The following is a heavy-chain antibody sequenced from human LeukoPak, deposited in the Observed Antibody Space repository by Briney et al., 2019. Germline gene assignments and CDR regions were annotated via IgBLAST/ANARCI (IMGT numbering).Heavy chain of an antibody. CDR1: GFTFSDYY. CDR3: ARVGRSAYNWFDP. CDR2: ISSSGSTI. V-gene: IGHV3-11*01. Sequence: PGGSLRLSCAASGFTFSDYYMSWIRQAPGKGLEWVSSISSSGSTIYYADSVKGRFTISRDNAKNSLYLQMNSLRAEDTAVYYCARVGRSAYNWFDPWGQGTLVTVSS. J-gene: IGHJ5*02.